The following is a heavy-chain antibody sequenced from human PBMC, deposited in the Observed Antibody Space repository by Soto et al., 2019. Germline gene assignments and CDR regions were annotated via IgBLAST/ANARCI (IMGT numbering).Heavy chain of an antibody. Sequence: QVQLVQSGAEVKKPGASVKVSCKTSGYTFTSYDVNWVRQASGQGLEWMGWMNPTSGNTGYAQKFQGRVTMTRNTSISTAYMELSSXRSEDTAVYYCARGMGGVLYHFDNWGQGTLVTVSS. CDR1: GYTFTSYD. J-gene: IGHJ4*02. V-gene: IGHV1-8*01. CDR3: ARGMGGVLYHFDN. D-gene: IGHD2-8*02. CDR2: MNPTSGNT.